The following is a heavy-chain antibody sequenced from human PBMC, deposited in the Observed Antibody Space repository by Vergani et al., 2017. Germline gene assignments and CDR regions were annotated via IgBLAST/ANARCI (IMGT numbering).Heavy chain of an antibody. CDR3: ARPCDYGDSAEYFQY. D-gene: IGHD4-17*01. CDR1: GGSFSGYY. J-gene: IGHJ1*01. CDR2: INHSGST. V-gene: IGHV4-34*01. Sequence: QVQLQQWGAGLLKPSETLSLTCAVYGGSFSGYYWSWIRQPPGKGLEWIGEINHSGSTNYNPSLKSRVTISVDTSKNQFSLKLSSVTAADTAVYYCARPCDYGDSAEYFQYWGQGTLVTVSS.